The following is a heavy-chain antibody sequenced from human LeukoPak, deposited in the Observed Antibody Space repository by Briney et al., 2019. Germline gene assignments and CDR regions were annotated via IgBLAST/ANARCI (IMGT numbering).Heavy chain of an antibody. CDR2: ISYDGSNK. CDR3: ARDGGLMVREPLYYFDY. D-gene: IGHD3-10*01. Sequence: GSLRLSCAASGFTFSSYAMHWVRQAPGKGLEWVAVISYDGSNKYYADSVKGRFTISRDNSKNTLYLQMNSLRAEDTAVYYCARDGGLMVREPLYYFDYWGRGTLVTVSS. V-gene: IGHV3-30-3*01. J-gene: IGHJ4*02. CDR1: GFTFSSYA.